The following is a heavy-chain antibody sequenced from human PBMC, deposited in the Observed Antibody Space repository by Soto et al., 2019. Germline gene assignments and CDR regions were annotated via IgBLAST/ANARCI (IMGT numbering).Heavy chain of an antibody. V-gene: IGHV3-30*18. D-gene: IGHD5-12*01. Sequence: GGSLRLSCEASESTFRRSSLHWVRQAPGKGLEWVGVTSYDGKVQYYGDSVKGRFTISRDNSKNTVYLQMNSLRDEDTAIYYCAKEYGNDYWYFDYWGQGT. CDR1: ESTFRRSS. CDR2: TSYDGKVQ. CDR3: AKEYGNDYWYFDY. J-gene: IGHJ4*02.